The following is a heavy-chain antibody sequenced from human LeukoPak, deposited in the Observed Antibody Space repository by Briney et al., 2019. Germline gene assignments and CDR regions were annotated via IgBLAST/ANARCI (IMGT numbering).Heavy chain of an antibody. D-gene: IGHD3-10*01. CDR3: ARDVFGLDY. Sequence: ASVKVSCKASGYTLTSYYLHRVRQAPGQGLEWMGVITASGGGTTYAQKFQGRVTMTRDTSSSTVYMELTSLRSEDTAVYYCARDVFGLDYWGQGTLVTVSS. V-gene: IGHV1-46*01. CDR2: ITASGGGT. J-gene: IGHJ4*02. CDR1: GYTLTSYY.